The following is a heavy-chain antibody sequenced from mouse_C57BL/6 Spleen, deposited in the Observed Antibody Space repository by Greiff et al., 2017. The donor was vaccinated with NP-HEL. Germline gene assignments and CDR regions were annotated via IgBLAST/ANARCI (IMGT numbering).Heavy chain of an antibody. CDR1: GYTFTSYW. CDR3: ARSFITTVVATPFDC. Sequence: QVQLQQPGAELVKPGASVKLSFKASGYTFTSYWMHWVKQRPGQGLEWIGMIHPNSGSTNYNEKFKSKATLTVDKSSSTAYMQLSSLTSEDSAVYYCARSFITTVVATPFDCWGQGTTLTVSS. V-gene: IGHV1-64*01. J-gene: IGHJ2*01. D-gene: IGHD1-1*01. CDR2: IHPNSGST.